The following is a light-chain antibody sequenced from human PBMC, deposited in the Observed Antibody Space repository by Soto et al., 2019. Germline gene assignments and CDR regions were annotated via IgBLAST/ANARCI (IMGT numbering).Light chain of an antibody. Sequence: QSALTQPASVSGSPGQSITISGTGTSTDVGGYNYVSWYQQHPGKAPKLVIYGVSNRPSGVSNRFSGSKSGNTASLTISGLQAEDAADYYCNSYTTSYTYIFGTGTKLTVL. V-gene: IGLV2-14*01. CDR1: STDVGGYNY. CDR2: GVS. J-gene: IGLJ1*01. CDR3: NSYTTSYTYI.